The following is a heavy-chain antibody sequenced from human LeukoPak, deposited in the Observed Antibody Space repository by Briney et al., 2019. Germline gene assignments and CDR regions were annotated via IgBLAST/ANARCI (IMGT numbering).Heavy chain of an antibody. Sequence: ASVKVSCKASGYTFTSYGISWVRRAPGQGLEWMGWISAYNGNTNYAQKLQGRVTMTTDTSTSTAYMELRSLRSDDTAVYYCARDCYGSGSYYNPLGYYYMDVWGKGTTVTVSS. CDR3: ARDCYGSGSYYNPLGYYYMDV. CDR1: GYTFTSYG. J-gene: IGHJ6*03. D-gene: IGHD3-10*01. V-gene: IGHV1-18*01. CDR2: ISAYNGNT.